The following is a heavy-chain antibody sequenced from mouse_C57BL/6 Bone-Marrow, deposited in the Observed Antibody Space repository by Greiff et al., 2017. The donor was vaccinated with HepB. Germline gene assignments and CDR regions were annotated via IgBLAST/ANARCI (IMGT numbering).Heavy chain of an antibody. V-gene: IGHV1-15*01. Sequence: QVQLQQSGAELVRPGASVTLSCKASGYTFTDYEMHWVKQTPVHGLEWIGAIDPETGGTAYNQKFKGKAILTADKSSSTAYMELRSLTSEDSAVYYCTRREITTVGYYFDYWGQGTTLTVSS. CDR2: IDPETGGT. D-gene: IGHD1-1*01. CDR1: GYTFTDYE. J-gene: IGHJ2*01. CDR3: TRREITTVGYYFDY.